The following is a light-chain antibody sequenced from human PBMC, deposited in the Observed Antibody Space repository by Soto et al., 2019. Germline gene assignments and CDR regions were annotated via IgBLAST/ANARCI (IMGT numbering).Light chain of an antibody. V-gene: IGKV3-11*01. J-gene: IGKJ4*01. Sequence: TVLTQSPATLSLSTGEGATLSCRASQSVSSFLAWYQQKPGQAPRLLIYDASNRATGIPARFSGSGSGTDFTLTISSLEPEDFAVYYCQQHTNWPLTFGGGTK. CDR2: DAS. CDR1: QSVSSF. CDR3: QQHTNWPLT.